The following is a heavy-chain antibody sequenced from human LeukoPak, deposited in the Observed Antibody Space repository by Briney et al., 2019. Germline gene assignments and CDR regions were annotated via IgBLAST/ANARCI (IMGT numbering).Heavy chain of an antibody. CDR3: ARSVVVAEGAYYFDY. D-gene: IGHD2-15*01. CDR2: IIPIFGTA. CDR1: GGTFSSYA. J-gene: IGHJ4*02. Sequence: RASVKVSCKASGGTFSSYAISWVRQAPGQGLEWMGGIIPIFGTANYAQKCQGRVTITADESTSTAYMELSSLRSEDTAVYYCARSVVVAEGAYYFDYWGQGTLVTVSS. V-gene: IGHV1-69*13.